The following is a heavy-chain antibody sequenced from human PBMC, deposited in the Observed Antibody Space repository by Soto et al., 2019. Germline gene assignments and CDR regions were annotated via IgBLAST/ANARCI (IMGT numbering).Heavy chain of an antibody. CDR1: GFTFGASA. J-gene: IGHJ4*02. Sequence: EVQLVESGGGLVQPGGSLKLSCAASGFTFGASALHWVRQASGKGLEWLGRIGSKGETYATAYAASVKGRFTISRKDSNNTADLQMNSLESEDTAVYYCSFADSDWFFNWGRGTWVTVSS. CDR2: IGSKGETYAT. V-gene: IGHV3-73*02. CDR3: SFADSDWFFN. D-gene: IGHD3-9*01.